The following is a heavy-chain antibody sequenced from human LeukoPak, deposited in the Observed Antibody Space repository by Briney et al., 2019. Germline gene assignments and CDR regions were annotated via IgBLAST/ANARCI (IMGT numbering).Heavy chain of an antibody. J-gene: IGHJ5*02. CDR1: GYTFTSYG. CDR2: ISAYNGNT. CDR3: ASTHGVVWWFDP. D-gene: IGHD3-22*01. V-gene: IGHV1-18*01. Sequence: ASVKVSCKASGYTFTSYGISWVRQAPGQGLEWMGWISAYNGNTNYAQKLQGRVTMTTDTSTSTAHMELRSLRSDDTAVYYCASTHGVVWWFDPWGQGTLVTVSS.